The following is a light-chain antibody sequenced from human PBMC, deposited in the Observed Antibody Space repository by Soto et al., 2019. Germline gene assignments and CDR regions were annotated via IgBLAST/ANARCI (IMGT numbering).Light chain of an antibody. CDR1: QSVSSW. V-gene: IGKV1-5*03. Sequence: QMTQSPSTLSASVGDRVTITCRASQSVSSWLAWYQQKPGKAPKLLIYKASSLESGVPSRFSGSGSGTEFTLTISSLQPDDFATYYCQHYNSYSITFGQGTRLEIK. J-gene: IGKJ5*01. CDR3: QHYNSYSIT. CDR2: KAS.